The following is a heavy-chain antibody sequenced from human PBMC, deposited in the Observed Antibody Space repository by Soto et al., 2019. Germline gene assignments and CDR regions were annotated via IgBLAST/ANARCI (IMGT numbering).Heavy chain of an antibody. CDR3: ARTIYDYDSSGYGY. V-gene: IGHV3-11*06. D-gene: IGHD3-22*01. Sequence: GGSLRPSCAASGFTFSDYYMSWIRQAPGKGLEWVSYISSSSSYTNYADSVKGRFTISRDNAKNSLYLQMNSLRAEDTAVYYCARTIYDYDSSGYGYWGQGTLVTVSS. J-gene: IGHJ4*02. CDR1: GFTFSDYY. CDR2: ISSSSSYT.